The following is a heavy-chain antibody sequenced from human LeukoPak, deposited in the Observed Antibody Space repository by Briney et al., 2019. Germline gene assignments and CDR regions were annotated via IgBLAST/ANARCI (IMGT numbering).Heavy chain of an antibody. CDR1: GFTFSSYS. D-gene: IGHD3-10*01. Sequence: GGSVRLSCAASGFTFSSYSMNWVRQAPGKGLEWVSSISSSSSYIYYADSVKGRFTFSRDNAKNSLYLQMNSLRAEDTAVYYCARARRITMVRDTTVPYYYYYMDVWSKGTTVTVSS. V-gene: IGHV3-21*01. CDR2: ISSSSSYI. CDR3: ARARRITMVRDTTVPYYYYYMDV. J-gene: IGHJ6*03.